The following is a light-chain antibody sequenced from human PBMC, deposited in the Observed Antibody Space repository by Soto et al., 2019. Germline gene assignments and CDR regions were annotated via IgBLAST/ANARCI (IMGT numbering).Light chain of an antibody. CDR2: NNN. V-gene: IGLV1-44*01. CDR3: AAWDDSLNGV. Sequence: QTVVTQPPSASGTPGQRVTISCSGGSSNIGTNTVNWYQHLPGTAPKLLIYNNNQRPSGVPDRFSGSKSGTSASLAISGLQSEDEADYYCAAWDDSLNGVFGGGTKVTVL. CDR1: SSNIGTNT. J-gene: IGLJ3*02.